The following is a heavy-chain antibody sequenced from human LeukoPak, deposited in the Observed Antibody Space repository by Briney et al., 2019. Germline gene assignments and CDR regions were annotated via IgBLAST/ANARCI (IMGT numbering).Heavy chain of an antibody. CDR3: AKSEDYGGYTLSPDY. CDR2: IRYDGSNK. Sequence: GGSLRLSCAASGFTFSSYGMHWVRQAPGKGLEWVAFIRYDGSNKYYADSVKGRFTISRDNSKNTLYFQMNSLRAEDTAVYYCAKSEDYGGYTLSPDYWGQGTLVTVSS. V-gene: IGHV3-30*02. D-gene: IGHD4-17*01. CDR1: GFTFSSYG. J-gene: IGHJ4*02.